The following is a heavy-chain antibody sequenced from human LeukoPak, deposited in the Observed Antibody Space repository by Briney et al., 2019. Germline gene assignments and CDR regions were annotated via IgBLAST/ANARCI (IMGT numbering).Heavy chain of an antibody. V-gene: IGHV1-3*04. Sequence: ASVKVSCKASGYTFTSYGIHWVRQAPGQRLEWMGWINTDNDNRQYSQKFQDRVTITRDTSANTVYMEVTSLRSEDTAVYYCARPVKYYDVWSGYPPFDYWGQGTLVTVSS. CDR1: GYTFTSYG. CDR2: INTDNDNR. J-gene: IGHJ4*02. D-gene: IGHD3-3*01. CDR3: ARPVKYYDVWSGYPPFDY.